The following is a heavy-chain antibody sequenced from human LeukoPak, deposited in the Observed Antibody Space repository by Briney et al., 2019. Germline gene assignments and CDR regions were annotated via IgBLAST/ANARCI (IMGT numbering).Heavy chain of an antibody. CDR1: GTSFSGYY. CDR3: ARATTVVTPFDY. J-gene: IGHJ4*02. D-gene: IGHD4-23*01. Sequence: PSETLSLTCAVYGTSFSGYYWSWIRQPPGKGLEWIGEIDHRGRAKYNPSLKSRVSTSIDTSKNQFSLNLSSVTAADTAVYYCARATTVVTPFDYWGQGTLVTVSS. V-gene: IGHV4-34*01. CDR2: IDHRGRA.